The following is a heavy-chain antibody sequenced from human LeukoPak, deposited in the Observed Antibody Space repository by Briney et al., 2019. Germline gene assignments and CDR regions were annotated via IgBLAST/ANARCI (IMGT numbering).Heavy chain of an antibody. CDR2: ISYDGSNK. J-gene: IGHJ4*02. CDR1: GFTFGNYG. D-gene: IGHD6-13*01. Sequence: GRSLRLSCAASGFTFGNYGMHWVRQAPGKGLEWVAVISYDGSNKYYADSVKGRLTISRDNSKNTLYLQMNSLRAEDTAVYYCAKDSSLAAADYWGQGTLVTVSS. CDR3: AKDSSLAAADY. V-gene: IGHV3-30*18.